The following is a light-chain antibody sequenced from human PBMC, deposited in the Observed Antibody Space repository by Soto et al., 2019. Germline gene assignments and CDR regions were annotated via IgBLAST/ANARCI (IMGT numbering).Light chain of an antibody. Sequence: QSVLTQPPSASGTPGQRVTIYCSGSSSNVGRNTVNWYQQLPGTAPKLLIYSNNQRPSGVPDRFSGSKSGTSASLAISGLQSEDEADYYCAAWDDSLNAVVFGGGTKLTVL. V-gene: IGLV1-44*01. CDR3: AAWDDSLNAVV. CDR1: SSNVGRNT. J-gene: IGLJ2*01. CDR2: SNN.